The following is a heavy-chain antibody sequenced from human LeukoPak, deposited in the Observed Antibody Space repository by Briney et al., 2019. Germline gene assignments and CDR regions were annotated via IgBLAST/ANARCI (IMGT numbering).Heavy chain of an antibody. CDR3: ATDPAAYYYDSSGPY. CDR2: FDPEDGET. D-gene: IGHD3-22*01. CDR1: AYTLTELS. J-gene: IGHJ4*02. Sequence: ASVTVSFTVSAYTLTELSMHWVRQAPGKGLERMGGFDPEDGETIYAQKFQGRVTMTEDTSTDTAYMELSSLRSEDTAVYYCATDPAAYYYDSSGPYWGQGTLVTVSS. V-gene: IGHV1-24*01.